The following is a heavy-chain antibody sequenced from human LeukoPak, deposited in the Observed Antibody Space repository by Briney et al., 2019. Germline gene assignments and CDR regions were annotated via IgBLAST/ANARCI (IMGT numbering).Heavy chain of an antibody. CDR3: ARDRTPMGSSWYDYYYGMDV. V-gene: IGHV3-30-3*01. CDR2: ISYDGSNK. CDR1: GFTFSSYA. Sequence: PGGSLRLSCAASGFTFSSYAMHWVRQAPGKGLEWVAVISYDGSNKYYADSVKGRFTISRDNSKNTLYLQMNSLRAEDTAVYYCARDRTPMGSSWYDYYYGMDVWGQGTTVTVSS. J-gene: IGHJ6*02. D-gene: IGHD6-13*01.